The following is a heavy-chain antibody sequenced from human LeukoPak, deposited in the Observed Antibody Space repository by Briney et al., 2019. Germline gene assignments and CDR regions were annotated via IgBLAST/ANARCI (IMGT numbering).Heavy chain of an antibody. V-gene: IGHV3-11*04. CDR3: ARDDYDSSTPYYFDY. CDR1: GFTFSDYY. D-gene: IGHD3-22*01. J-gene: IGHJ4*02. CDR2: IHNSGSTI. Sequence: GGSLRLSCAVSGFTFSDYYMSWIRQAPGKGLEWVSYIHNSGSTIYYADSVKGRFTISRDNVKNSLYLQMNSLRAEDTAVYYCARDDYDSSTPYYFDYWGQGILVTVSS.